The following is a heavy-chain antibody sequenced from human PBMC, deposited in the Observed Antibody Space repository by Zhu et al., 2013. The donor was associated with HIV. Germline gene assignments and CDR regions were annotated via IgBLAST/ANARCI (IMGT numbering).Heavy chain of an antibody. CDR1: GGTFSATT. Sequence: QVQMVQSGAEVKKPGSSVKVACKTSGGTFSATTITWVRQAPGQGLEWMGRIFPVLGVTKYAHKFQGRVILTADTSGTAYMELSRLTSEDTAVYYCARGYYYGSGSYRDYYYYGMDVWGQGTTVTVSS. CDR3: ARGYYYGSGSYRDYYYYGMDV. CDR2: IFPVLGVT. D-gene: IGHD3-10*01. J-gene: IGHJ6*02. V-gene: IGHV1-69*02.